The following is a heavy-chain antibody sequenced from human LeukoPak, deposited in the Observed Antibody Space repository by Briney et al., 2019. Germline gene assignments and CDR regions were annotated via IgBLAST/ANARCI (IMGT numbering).Heavy chain of an antibody. CDR3: ATRGAYSSSWSLHY. V-gene: IGHV3-23*01. CDR1: GFIFSSYA. D-gene: IGHD6-13*01. J-gene: IGHJ4*02. CDR2: ISGSGGGT. Sequence: GGSLRLSCAASGFIFSSYAMSWVRQAPGKGLAWVSAISGSGGGTYYADSVKGRFTISRDNSKNTLYLQMNSLRAEDTAVYYCATRGAYSSSWSLHYWGQVTLVTVSS.